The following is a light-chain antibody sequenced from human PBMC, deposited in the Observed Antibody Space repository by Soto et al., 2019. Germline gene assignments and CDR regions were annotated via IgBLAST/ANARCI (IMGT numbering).Light chain of an antibody. V-gene: IGLV2-14*01. CDR1: SSDVGGYNY. CDR2: DVS. CDR3: SSYTSSSTLLV. Sequence: QSALTQPASVSGAPGQSITISCTGTSSDVGGYNYVSWYQQHHGKAPKLMIYDVSNRPSGVSNRFSGSKSGNKASLTISGLQAEDEADDYCSSYTSSSTLLVFGTGTKLTVL. J-gene: IGLJ1*01.